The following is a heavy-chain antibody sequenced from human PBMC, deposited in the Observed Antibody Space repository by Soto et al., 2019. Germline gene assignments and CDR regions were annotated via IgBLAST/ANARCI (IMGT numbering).Heavy chain of an antibody. Sequence: ASVKVSCKASGYTFTSYDMHWVRQAPGQGLEWMGWINPNSGGTNYAQKFQGWVTMTRDTSISTAYMELSRLRSDDTAVYYCARGAMVRGVAPYSYSGMDFWGQGTTVPVSS. J-gene: IGHJ6*02. CDR3: ARGAMVRGVAPYSYSGMDF. D-gene: IGHD3-10*01. V-gene: IGHV1-2*04. CDR1: GYTFTSYD. CDR2: INPNSGGT.